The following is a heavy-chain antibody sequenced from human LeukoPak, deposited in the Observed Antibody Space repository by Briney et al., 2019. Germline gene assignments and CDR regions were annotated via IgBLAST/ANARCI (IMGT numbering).Heavy chain of an antibody. V-gene: IGHV3-23*01. Sequence: GGSLRLSCGGFGFIVSDSYMSWVRQAPGKGLEWVSGISGNGANTDSADSVEGRFTISRDNSKDTLYLEMTNLRAEDAAVYYCVARNGYHYAFDYWGQGTEVVVSS. CDR2: ISGNGANT. J-gene: IGHJ4*02. D-gene: IGHD3-10*01. CDR1: GFIVSDSY. CDR3: VARNGYHYAFDY.